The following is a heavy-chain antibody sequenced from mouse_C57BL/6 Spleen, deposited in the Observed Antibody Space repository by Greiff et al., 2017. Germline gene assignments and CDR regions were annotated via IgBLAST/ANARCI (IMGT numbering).Heavy chain of an antibody. J-gene: IGHJ4*01. CDR2: ISSGSSTI. Sequence: EVQRVESGGGLVKPGGSLKLSCAASGFTFSDYGMHWVRQAPEKGLEWVAYISSGSSTIYYADTGKGRFTIARDTAKNTLFLQMTSLRSEDTAMYYCARGDLTVAEVYYAMDYWGQGTSVTVSS. V-gene: IGHV5-17*01. CDR1: GFTFSDYG. CDR3: ARGDLTVAEVYYAMDY. D-gene: IGHD1-1*01.